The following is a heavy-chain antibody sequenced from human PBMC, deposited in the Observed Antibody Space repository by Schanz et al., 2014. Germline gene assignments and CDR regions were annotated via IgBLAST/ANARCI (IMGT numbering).Heavy chain of an antibody. CDR3: ARKVVATIGGYYDN. CDR1: GFTFSSYS. J-gene: IGHJ4*02. V-gene: IGHV3-23*04. Sequence: EVQLVESGGGLVQPGGSLRLSCTASGFTFSSYSMNWVRQAPGKGLEWVSAISGSGGSTYYADSVKGRFTISRDNSKNTLYLQMNSLRAEDTAVYYCARKVVATIGGYYDNWGQGTLVIVSS. D-gene: IGHD5-12*01. CDR2: ISGSGGST.